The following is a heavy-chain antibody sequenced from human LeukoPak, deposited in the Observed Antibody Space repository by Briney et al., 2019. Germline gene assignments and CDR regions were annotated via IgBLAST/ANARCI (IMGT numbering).Heavy chain of an antibody. Sequence: SVKVSCKASGFTFASSAVQCVRQARGQRLECIGWIIVGSANTNYAQKFQERGTITRDMSTGTAYMELSSLRAEDTAVYYCAAFDAGDCGGDCPYFSFPWGQGTLVTVSS. CDR3: AAFDAGDCGGDCPYFSFP. V-gene: IGHV1-58*01. D-gene: IGHD2-21*02. CDR1: GFTFASSA. CDR2: IIVGSANT. J-gene: IGHJ5*02.